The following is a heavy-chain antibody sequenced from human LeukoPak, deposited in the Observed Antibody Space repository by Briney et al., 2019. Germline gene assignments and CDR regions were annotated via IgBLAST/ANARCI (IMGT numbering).Heavy chain of an antibody. J-gene: IGHJ3*02. CDR3: ARHKEVLPDYGDYVGAFDI. D-gene: IGHD4-17*01. CDR1: GGSISSSSYY. Sequence: PSETLSLTCTVSGGSISSSSYYWGWIRQPPGKGLEWIGSIYYSGSTYYNPSLKSRVTISVDTSKNQFSLKLSSVTAADTAVYYCARHKEVLPDYGDYVGAFDIWGQGTMVTVSS. V-gene: IGHV4-39*01. CDR2: IYYSGST.